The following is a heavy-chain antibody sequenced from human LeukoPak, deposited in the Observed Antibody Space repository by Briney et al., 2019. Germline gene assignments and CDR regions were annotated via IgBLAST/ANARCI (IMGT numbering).Heavy chain of an antibody. CDR3: ARESGSVTSEVDFDY. Sequence: GGSLRLSCAASGFTFSSYWMSWVRQAPGKGLEWVATIRQDGSQKYYVNSVKGRFTISRDNAKNSLYLQMNSLRAEDTAVYYCARESGSVTSEVDFDYWGQGTLVTVSS. J-gene: IGHJ4*02. D-gene: IGHD4-17*01. CDR2: IRQDGSQK. V-gene: IGHV3-7*01. CDR1: GFTFSSYW.